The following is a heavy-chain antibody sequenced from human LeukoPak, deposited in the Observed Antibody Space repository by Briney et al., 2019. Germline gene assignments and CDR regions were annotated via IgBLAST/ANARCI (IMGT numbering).Heavy chain of an antibody. CDR1: GFTFSSYA. J-gene: IGHJ4*02. D-gene: IGHD3-22*01. Sequence: GGSLRLSCAASGFTFSSYAMSWVRQGPGKGLEWVSYISDSGRTIYYADSVKGRFTISRDNAKNSLYLQMNSLRAEDTAVYYCARDRASHSSGRNDYWGQGTLVTVSS. V-gene: IGHV3-48*04. CDR3: ARDRASHSSGRNDY. CDR2: ISDSGRTI.